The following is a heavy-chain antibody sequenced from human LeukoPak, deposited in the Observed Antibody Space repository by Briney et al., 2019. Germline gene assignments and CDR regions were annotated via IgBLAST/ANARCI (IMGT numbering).Heavy chain of an antibody. CDR1: GYIFTDYA. Sequence: ASVKVSCKASGYIFTDYAIHWLRQAPGQRPEWMGGIDGGNGDTKYSQKFQGRVTLIRDTSAATAYMELSSLRHDDLAVYYCARGRGTSGSNRDFYYYSYMDVWGKGTPVTVSS. CDR3: ARGRGTSGSNRDFYYYSYMDV. J-gene: IGHJ6*03. V-gene: IGHV1-3*01. D-gene: IGHD2-15*01. CDR2: IDGGNGDT.